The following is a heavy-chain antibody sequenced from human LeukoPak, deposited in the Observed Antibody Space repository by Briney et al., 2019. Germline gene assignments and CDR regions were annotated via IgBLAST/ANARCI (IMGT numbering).Heavy chain of an antibody. V-gene: IGHV3-7*01. CDR1: GFTFSSYW. Sequence: GGSLRPSCAASGFTFSSYWLSWVRQAPGKGLEWVASIEQDGSQKYYVDSVRGRFTISRDNAQNSVYLQTNSLRVEDTAVYYCARNSGSNPFDYWGQGTLVTVSS. CDR2: IEQDGSQK. J-gene: IGHJ4*02. D-gene: IGHD1-26*01. CDR3: ARNSGSNPFDY.